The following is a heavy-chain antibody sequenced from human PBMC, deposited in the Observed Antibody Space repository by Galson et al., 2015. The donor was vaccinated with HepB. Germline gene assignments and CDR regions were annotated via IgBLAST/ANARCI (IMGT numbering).Heavy chain of an antibody. CDR2: INPSGGST. J-gene: IGHJ6*02. CDR1: GSTFTSYY. Sequence: SVKVSCKASGSTFTSYYMHWVRQAPGQGLEWMGIINPSGGSTSYAQKFQGRVTMTRDTSTSTVYMELSSLRSEDTAVYYCARGPSPYQLLLTDYYYGMDVWGQGTTVTVSS. CDR3: ARGPSPYQLLLTDYYYGMDV. V-gene: IGHV1-46*01. D-gene: IGHD2-2*01.